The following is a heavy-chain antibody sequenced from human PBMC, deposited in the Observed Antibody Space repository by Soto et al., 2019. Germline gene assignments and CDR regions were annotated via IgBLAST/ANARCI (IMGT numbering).Heavy chain of an antibody. CDR1: GYTFSSYA. D-gene: IGHD5-18*01. CDR3: ASGGGTAMVYGVVNFDY. J-gene: IGHJ4*02. CDR2: ISYDGSNK. Sequence: GGSLRLSCAASGYTFSSYAMHWVRQAPGKGLEWVAVISYDGSNKYYADSVKGRFTISRDNSKNTLYLQMNSLRAEDTAVYYCASGGGTAMVYGVVNFDYWGQGTLVTVSS. V-gene: IGHV3-30-3*01.